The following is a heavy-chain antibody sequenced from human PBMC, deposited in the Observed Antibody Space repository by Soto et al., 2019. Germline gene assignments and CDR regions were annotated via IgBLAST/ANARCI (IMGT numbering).Heavy chain of an antibody. V-gene: IGHV1-69*13. J-gene: IGHJ6*02. CDR2: VIPIFGTA. D-gene: IGHD6-13*01. Sequence: SVKVSCKASGGTFSSYAISWVRQAPGQGLEWMGGVIPIFGTANYAQKFQGRVTITADESTSTAYMELSSLRSEDTAVYYCASRTSSRSWPKTSVGYYYYGMDVWGQGTTVTVSS. CDR3: ASRTSSRSWPKTSVGYYYYGMDV. CDR1: GGTFSSYA.